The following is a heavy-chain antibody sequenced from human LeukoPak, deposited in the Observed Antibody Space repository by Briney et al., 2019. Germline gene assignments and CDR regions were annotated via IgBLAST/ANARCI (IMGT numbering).Heavy chain of an antibody. J-gene: IGHJ5*02. Sequence: GGSLRLSCAASGFMFSGHWMSWVRQAPGKGLEWVANIKPDGSDIYYVDSVKGRFTISRDNAKNSLYLQMNSLRADDTAVYYCARPHVPTASTNWFDPWGQGTLVTVSS. CDR2: IKPDGSDI. CDR1: GFMFSGHW. CDR3: ARPHVPTASTNWFDP. V-gene: IGHV3-7*01. D-gene: IGHD2-2*01.